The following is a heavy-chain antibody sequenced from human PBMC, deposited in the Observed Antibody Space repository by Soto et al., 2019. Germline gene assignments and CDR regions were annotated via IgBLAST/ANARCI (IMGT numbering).Heavy chain of an antibody. J-gene: IGHJ6*02. D-gene: IGHD6-19*01. CDR1: GFTFSNAW. V-gene: IGHV3-15*01. Sequence: PGGSLRLSCAASGFTFSNAWMSWVRQAPGKGLEWIGRIKSKTDGGTTDYAAPVKGRFTISRDDSKNTLYLQMNSLKTEDTAVYYCTTSDTIAVAGVYYYYGMDVWGQGTTVTVSS. CDR2: IKSKTDGGTT. CDR3: TTSDTIAVAGVYYYYGMDV.